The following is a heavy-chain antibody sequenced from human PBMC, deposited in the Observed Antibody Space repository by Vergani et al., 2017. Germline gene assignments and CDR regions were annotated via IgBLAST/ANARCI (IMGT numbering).Heavy chain of an antibody. J-gene: IGHJ4*02. CDR1: GFPFSSYA. CDR3: ASEYCTNGVCYTGIDY. D-gene: IGHD2-8*01. CDR2: ISNDGSNK. V-gene: IGHV3-30-3*01. Sequence: QVQLVESGGGVVQPGRSLRLSCAASGFPFSSYAMHWVRQAPGKGLEWVAVISNDGSNKYYADSVKGRFTISRDNSKNTLYLQMNSLRAEDTAVYYCASEYCTNGVCYTGIDYWGQGTLVTVSS.